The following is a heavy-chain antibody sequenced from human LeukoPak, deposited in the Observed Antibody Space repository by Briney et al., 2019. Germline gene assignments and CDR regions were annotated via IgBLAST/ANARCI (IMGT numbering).Heavy chain of an antibody. V-gene: IGHV3-23*01. D-gene: IGHD3-3*01. J-gene: IGHJ4*02. CDR1: GFTFSSYA. Sequence: GGSLRLSCAASGFTFSSYAMSWVRQAPGKGLEWVSAISGSGGSTYYADSVKGRFTISRDNSKNTLYLQMNSLRAEDTAVYYCAKDETPNTGVVIISYFDYWGQGTLVTVSS. CDR3: AKDETPNTGVVIISYFDY. CDR2: ISGSGGST.